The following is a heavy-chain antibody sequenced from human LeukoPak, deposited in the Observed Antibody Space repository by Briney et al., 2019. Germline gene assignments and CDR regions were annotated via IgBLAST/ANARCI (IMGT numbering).Heavy chain of an antibody. J-gene: IGHJ4*02. CDR2: IYSGGIT. D-gene: IGHD5-12*01. V-gene: IGHV3-53*01. CDR1: GFTVSSNY. CDR3: ATECGYSGFFDY. Sequence: GGSLRLSCAASGFTVSSNYVSWVRQAPGKGLEWVSVIYSGGITYYADSVKGRFTISRDDSKNTLSLQMNSLRAEDTAMYYCATECGYSGFFDYWGQGTLVTVSS.